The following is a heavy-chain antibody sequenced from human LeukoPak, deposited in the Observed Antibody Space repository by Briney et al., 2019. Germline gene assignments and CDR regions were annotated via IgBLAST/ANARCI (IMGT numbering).Heavy chain of an antibody. J-gene: IGHJ5*02. Sequence: PSETLSLTCTVSGGSISSSSYYWGWIRQPPGKGLEWIGSIHYSGSTYYHPSLKSRVTISVDTSKNQFSLKLSSVTAADTAVYYCARDSGGDSGNDPWGQGTLVTVSS. CDR1: GGSISSSSYY. V-gene: IGHV4-39*07. CDR3: ARDSGGDSGNDP. CDR2: IHYSGST. D-gene: IGHD2-21*02.